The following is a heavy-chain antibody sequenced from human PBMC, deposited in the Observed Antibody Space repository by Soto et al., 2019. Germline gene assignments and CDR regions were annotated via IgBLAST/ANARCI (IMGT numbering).Heavy chain of an antibody. CDR2: INEDGSQK. Sequence: PGGSLRLSCAASEFSFRSYWMTWFRQAPGKGLEWVALINEDGSQKYYVGSVKGRFIISRDNAKDSVYMQMDSRRAGDTAVYFCARVGRYGWDFDHWGQGTLVTVSS. V-gene: IGHV3-7*01. CDR1: EFSFRSYW. J-gene: IGHJ4*02. CDR3: ARVGRYGWDFDH. D-gene: IGHD5-18*01.